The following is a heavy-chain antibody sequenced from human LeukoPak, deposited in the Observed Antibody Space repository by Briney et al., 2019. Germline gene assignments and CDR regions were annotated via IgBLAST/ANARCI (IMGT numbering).Heavy chain of an antibody. CDR3: AKPCRSGLSPFDAFDI. CDR2: IWYDGSNK. CDR1: GFTFSSYG. Sequence: GGSLRLSCAASGFTFSSYGMHWVRQAPGKGLGWVAIIWYDGSNKYYADSVKGRFTISRDNSKNTLYLQMNSLRAEDTAVYYCAKPCRSGLSPFDAFDIWGQGTMVTVSS. V-gene: IGHV3-33*06. D-gene: IGHD6-19*01. J-gene: IGHJ3*02.